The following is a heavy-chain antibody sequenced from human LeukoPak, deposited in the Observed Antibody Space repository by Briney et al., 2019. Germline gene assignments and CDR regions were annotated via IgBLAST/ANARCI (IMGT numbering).Heavy chain of an antibody. D-gene: IGHD6-13*01. J-gene: IGHJ4*02. V-gene: IGHV3-30-3*01. Sequence: GGSLRLSCAASGFTFSSYAMHWVRQAPGKGLEWVAVISYDGSNKYYADSVKGRFTISRDNSKNTLYLQMNSLRAEDTAVYYCARDNIAYYFDYWGQGTLVTVSS. CDR3: ARDNIAYYFDY. CDR2: ISYDGSNK. CDR1: GFTFSSYA.